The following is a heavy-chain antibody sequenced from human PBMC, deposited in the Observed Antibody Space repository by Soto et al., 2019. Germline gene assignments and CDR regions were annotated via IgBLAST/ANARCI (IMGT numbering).Heavy chain of an antibody. CDR2: IYYSGSTT. J-gene: IGHJ5*02. Sequence: QLQLQESGPGLVKPSETLSLTCTVSGGSISSSSYYWGWVRQPPGKGLERIGRIYYSGSTTYYNPSLKSRVTISVDTSETQFSLKLTSVTAADTAVYYCASYRHNPIFDPWGQVTLVVVSS. D-gene: IGHD1-1*01. CDR3: ASYRHNPIFDP. CDR1: GGSISSSSYY. V-gene: IGHV4-39*01.